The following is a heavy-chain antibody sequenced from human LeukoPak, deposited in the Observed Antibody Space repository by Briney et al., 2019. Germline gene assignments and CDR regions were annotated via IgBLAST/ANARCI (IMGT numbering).Heavy chain of an antibody. J-gene: IGHJ3*02. D-gene: IGHD3-22*01. CDR3: ARDRAYYYDSSGHHDAFDI. Sequence: GGSLRLSCAASGFTFSSYWMSWVRQAPGKGLEWVANIKQDGSEKYYVDSVKGRFTISRDNAKNSLYLQMNSLRAEDTAVYYCARDRAYYYDSSGHHDAFDIWGQGTMVTVSS. CDR1: GFTFSSYW. V-gene: IGHV3-7*03. CDR2: IKQDGSEK.